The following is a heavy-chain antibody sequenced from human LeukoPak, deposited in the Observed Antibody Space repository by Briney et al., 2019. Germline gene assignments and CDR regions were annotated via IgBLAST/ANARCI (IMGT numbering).Heavy chain of an antibody. V-gene: IGHV4-34*01. Sequence: SETLSLTCAVYGGSFSGYYWSLIRQPPGKGLEWIGEINHSGSTNYNPSLKSRVTISVDTSKNQFSLKLSSVTAADTAVYYCARDPLGYCSSTSCYFAWFDPWGQGTLVTVSS. J-gene: IGHJ5*02. D-gene: IGHD2-2*01. CDR3: ARDPLGYCSSTSCYFAWFDP. CDR2: INHSGST. CDR1: GGSFSGYY.